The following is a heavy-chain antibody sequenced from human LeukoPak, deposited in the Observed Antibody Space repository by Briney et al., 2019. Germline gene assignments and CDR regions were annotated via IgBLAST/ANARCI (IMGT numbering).Heavy chain of an antibody. CDR2: ISYDGSNK. Sequence: GRSLRLSCAASGFTFGSYAMHWVRQAPGKGLEWVAVISYDGSNKYYADSVKGRFTISRDNSKNTLYLQMNSLRAEDTAVYYCARHREPYSSSWYDFDYWGQGTLVTVSS. J-gene: IGHJ4*02. V-gene: IGHV3-30-3*01. CDR3: ARHREPYSSSWYDFDY. CDR1: GFTFGSYA. D-gene: IGHD6-13*01.